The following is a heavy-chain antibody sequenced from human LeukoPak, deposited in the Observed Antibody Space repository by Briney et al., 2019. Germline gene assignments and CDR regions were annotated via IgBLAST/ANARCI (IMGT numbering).Heavy chain of an antibody. CDR3: AHVGTILFDY. J-gene: IGHJ4*02. Sequence: KRSGPTLANPTQTLTLTCTFSGFSLSTSGVGVGWIRQPPGKPVELLSLIFWNDDKRYRPSLKSRLTITKDTSKSQVLLTSTNMDPVDTATYYCAHVGTILFDYWGQGTLVTVSS. CDR2: IFWNDDK. V-gene: IGHV2-5*01. CDR1: GFSLSTSGVG. D-gene: IGHD2-21*01.